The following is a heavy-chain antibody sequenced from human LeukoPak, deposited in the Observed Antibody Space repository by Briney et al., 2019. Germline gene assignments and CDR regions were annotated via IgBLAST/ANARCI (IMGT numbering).Heavy chain of an antibody. J-gene: IGHJ4*02. CDR2: INPSGGST. CDR1: GYTFTSYY. V-gene: IGHV1-46*01. D-gene: IGHD1-1*01. Sequence: ASVKVSCKASGYTFTSYYMHWVRQAPGQGLEWMGIINPSGGSTNYAQKFQGRVTITADESTSTAYMELSSLRSEDTAVYYCARDQNGPFDYWGQGTLVTVSS. CDR3: ARDQNGPFDY.